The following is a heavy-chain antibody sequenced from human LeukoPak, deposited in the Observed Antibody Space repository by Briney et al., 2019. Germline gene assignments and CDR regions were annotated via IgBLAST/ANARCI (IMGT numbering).Heavy chain of an antibody. CDR3: ARGLIRFLEWLLYFDY. D-gene: IGHD3-3*01. CDR1: GYTFTGYY. V-gene: IGHV1-2*02. J-gene: IGHJ4*02. Sequence: ASVKVSCKASGYTFTGYYMHWVRQAPGQGLEWMGWINPNSGGTNYAQKFRGRVTMTRDTSISTAYMELSRLRSDDTAVYYCARGLIRFLEWLLYFDYWGQGTLVTVSS. CDR2: INPNSGGT.